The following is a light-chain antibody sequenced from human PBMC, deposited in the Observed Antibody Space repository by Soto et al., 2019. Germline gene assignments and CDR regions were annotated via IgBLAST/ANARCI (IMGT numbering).Light chain of an antibody. CDR1: SSDVGAYNY. CDR3: SSYTNRSIYG. J-gene: IGLJ1*01. V-gene: IGLV2-14*01. CDR2: DVS. Sequence: QSALTQPASVSGSPGQSITISCTGTSSDVGAYNYVSWYQQHPGKAPKLMIYDVSNRPSGVSSRFSGSKSGNTASLTFSGLQAEDEADYYCSSYTNRSIYGFGTGTKLTV.